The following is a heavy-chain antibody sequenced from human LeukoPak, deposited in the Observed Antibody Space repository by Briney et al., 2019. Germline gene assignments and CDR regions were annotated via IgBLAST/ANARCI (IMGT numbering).Heavy chain of an antibody. V-gene: IGHV3-23*01. CDR2: ISGSGGST. CDR3: ARAPYGGNFFDY. CDR1: GFTFSSYA. Sequence: GGSLRLSCAASGFTFSSYAMSWVRQAPGKGLEWVSAISGSGGSTYYADSVRGRFTISRDNSKNTLYLQMNSLRAEDTAVYYCARAPYGGNFFDYWGQGTLVNVSS. J-gene: IGHJ4*02. D-gene: IGHD4-23*01.